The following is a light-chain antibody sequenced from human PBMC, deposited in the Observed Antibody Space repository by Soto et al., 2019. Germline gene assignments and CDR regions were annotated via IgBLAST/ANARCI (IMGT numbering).Light chain of an antibody. CDR1: QSLLYSSDNKNS. CDR2: WAS. Sequence: DIVLTQSPDSLAVSLGERATINCKSSQSLLYSSDNKNSLAWYQQKPGQPPKLLISWASTRESGVPDRFSGSGSGTDFTLTISSLQAEDVALYYCHQYYSTPPSTFGQGTKVEIK. J-gene: IGKJ1*01. CDR3: HQYYSTPPST. V-gene: IGKV4-1*01.